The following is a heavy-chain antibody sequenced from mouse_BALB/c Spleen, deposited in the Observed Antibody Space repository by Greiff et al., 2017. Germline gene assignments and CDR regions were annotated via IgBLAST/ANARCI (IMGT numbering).Heavy chain of an antibody. CDR2: ISSGGST. CDR1: GFTFSSYA. Sequence: KLVESGGGLVKPGGSLKLSCAASGFTFSSYAMSWVRQTPEKRLEWVASISSGGSTYYPDSVKGRFTISRDNARNILYLQMSSLRSEDTAMYYCARHYGYDGYFDYWGQGTTLTVSS. J-gene: IGHJ2*01. V-gene: IGHV5-6-5*01. D-gene: IGHD2-2*01. CDR3: ARHYGYDGYFDY.